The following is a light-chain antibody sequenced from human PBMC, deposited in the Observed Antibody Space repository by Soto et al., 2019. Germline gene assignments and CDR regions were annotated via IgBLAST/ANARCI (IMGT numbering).Light chain of an antibody. CDR2: EVS. CDR1: SSDIGGYNY. J-gene: IGLJ1*01. CDR3: SSYTTSSTRV. Sequence: QSAPTQPASVSGSPGQSITISCTGTSSDIGGYNYVSWYQHHPGKAPKLMLYEVSNRPSGVSNRFSGSKSGNTASLTISGLQAEDEADYYCSSYTTSSTRVFGTGTKLTVL. V-gene: IGLV2-14*01.